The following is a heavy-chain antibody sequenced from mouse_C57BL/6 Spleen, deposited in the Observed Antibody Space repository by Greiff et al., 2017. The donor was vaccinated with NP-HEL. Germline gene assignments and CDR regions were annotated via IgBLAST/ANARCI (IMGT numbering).Heavy chain of an antibody. V-gene: IGHV1-82*01. J-gene: IGHJ2*01. CDR1: GYAFSSSW. CDR2: IYPGDGDT. Sequence: QVQLQQSGPELVKPGASVKISCKASGYAFSSSWMNWVKQRPGKGLEWIGRIYPGDGDTNYNGKFKGKATLTADKSSSTAYMQLSSLTSEDSAVDFCAREGYGSSFDYWGQGTTLTVSS. CDR3: AREGYGSSFDY. D-gene: IGHD1-1*01.